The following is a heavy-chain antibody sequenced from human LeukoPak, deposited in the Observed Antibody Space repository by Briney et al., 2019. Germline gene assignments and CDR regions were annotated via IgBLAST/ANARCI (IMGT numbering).Heavy chain of an antibody. J-gene: IGHJ4*02. D-gene: IGHD6-13*01. CDR2: IKQDGSEK. V-gene: IGHV3-7*01. CDR3: ARIGYSSSCFDY. Sequence: GGSLRLSCAASGFTVSSNYMSWVRQAPGKGLEWVANIKQDGSEKDYVDSLKGRFTISRDNAKNSVYLQMNSLRAEDTAVYYCARIGYSSSCFDYWGQGTLVTVSS. CDR1: GFTVSSNY.